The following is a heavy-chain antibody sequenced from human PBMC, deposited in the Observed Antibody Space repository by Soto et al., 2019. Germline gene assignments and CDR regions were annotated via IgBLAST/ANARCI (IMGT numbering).Heavy chain of an antibody. D-gene: IGHD2-21*02. CDR1: GLTFSNYW. Sequence: EVQLVESGGGLVQPGGSLRLSCEASGLTFSNYWMRWVRQAPGKGLVWVSRIHRDGTSTSYADSVKGRFTISRDNAKNTLYLQMNSLRAEDTAVYYCARDGAYCGGDCYSLWYFDLWGRGTLVTVSS. CDR2: IHRDGTST. CDR3: ARDGAYCGGDCYSLWYFDL. V-gene: IGHV3-74*01. J-gene: IGHJ2*01.